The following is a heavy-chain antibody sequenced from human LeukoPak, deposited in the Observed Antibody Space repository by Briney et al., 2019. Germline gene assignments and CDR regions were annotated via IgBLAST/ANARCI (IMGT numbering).Heavy chain of an antibody. CDR3: ARGGSPIYYYYMDV. D-gene: IGHD2-2*01. V-gene: IGHV4-34*01. CDR2: INHSGST. J-gene: IGHJ6*03. Sequence: PETLSLTCAVYGGSFSGYYWSWIRQPPGKGLEWIGEINHSGSTNYNPSLKSRVTISVDTSKNQFSLKLSSVTAADTAVYYCARGGSPIYYYYMDVWGKGTTVTISS. CDR1: GGSFSGYY.